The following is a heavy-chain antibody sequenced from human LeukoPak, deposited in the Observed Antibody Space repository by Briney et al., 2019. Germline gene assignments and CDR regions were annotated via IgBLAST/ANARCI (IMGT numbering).Heavy chain of an antibody. CDR3: ARVYCGGDCYSGPGRSRYYYYYGMDV. Sequence: SVKVSCKASGGTFSSYAISWVRQAPGQGLEWMGRIIPILGIANYAQKFQGRVTITADKSTSTAYMELSSLRSEDTAVYYCARVYCGGDCYSGPGRSRYYYYYGMDVWGQGTTVTVSS. CDR1: GGTFSSYA. V-gene: IGHV1-69*04. CDR2: IIPILGIA. D-gene: IGHD2-21*02. J-gene: IGHJ6*02.